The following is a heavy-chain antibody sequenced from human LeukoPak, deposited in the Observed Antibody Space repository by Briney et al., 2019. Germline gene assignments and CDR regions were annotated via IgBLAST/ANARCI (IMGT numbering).Heavy chain of an antibody. D-gene: IGHD3-22*01. Sequence: PSETLSLTCTVSGGSISSYYWSWIRQPPGKGLEWIGYIYYSGSTNYNPSLKSRVTISVDTSKNQFSLKLSSVTAADTAVYCCARDYYGLNEIRYWYFDLWGRGTLVTVSS. CDR3: ARDYYGLNEIRYWYFDL. V-gene: IGHV4-59*01. J-gene: IGHJ2*01. CDR2: IYYSGST. CDR1: GGSISSYY.